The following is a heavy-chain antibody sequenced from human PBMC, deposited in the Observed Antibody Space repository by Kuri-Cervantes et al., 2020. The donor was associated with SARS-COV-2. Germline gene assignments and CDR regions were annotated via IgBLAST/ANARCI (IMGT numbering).Heavy chain of an antibody. J-gene: IGHJ6*02. D-gene: IGHD2-2*02. CDR2: IDPSDSYT. Sequence: GESLKISCKGSGYSFTSCWISWVRQMPGKGLEWMGRIDPSDSYTNYSPSFQGHVTISADKSISTAYLQWSSLKASDTAMYYCARLPCSSTSCYTRYDYYGMDVWGQGTTVTVSS. CDR1: GYSFTSCW. CDR3: ARLPCSSTSCYTRYDYYGMDV. V-gene: IGHV5-10-1*01.